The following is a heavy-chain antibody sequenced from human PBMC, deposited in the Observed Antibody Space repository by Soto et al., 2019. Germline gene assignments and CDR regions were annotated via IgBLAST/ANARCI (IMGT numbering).Heavy chain of an antibody. D-gene: IGHD2-15*01. Sequence: PGGSLRLSCAVSGFNFSSYAMGWVRQGPGKGLEWVAVVSIGGSTHYADSVRGRFTISRDNSKNTLSLQMNSLTAEDTAVYFCAKRRGAGGHFDYWGQGALVTVSS. CDR3: AKRRGAGGHFDY. CDR1: GFNFSSYA. V-gene: IGHV3-23*01. J-gene: IGHJ4*02. CDR2: VSIGGST.